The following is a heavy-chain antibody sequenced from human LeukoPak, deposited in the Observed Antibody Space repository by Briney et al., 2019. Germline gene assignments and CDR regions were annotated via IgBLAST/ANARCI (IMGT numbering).Heavy chain of an antibody. CDR2: INPKSGGT. V-gene: IGHV1-2*02. CDR3: ARSWVTTVTTIGADY. D-gene: IGHD4-17*01. J-gene: IGHJ4*02. Sequence: ASVKVSCKAAGYIFTGYYMLCERQAPGQGLEWMGWINPKSGGTNYAQRFQGRVTMTRDTSISTAYMELNRLTSDDTAVYYCARSWVTTVTTIGADYWGQGTLVTVSS. CDR1: GYIFTGYY.